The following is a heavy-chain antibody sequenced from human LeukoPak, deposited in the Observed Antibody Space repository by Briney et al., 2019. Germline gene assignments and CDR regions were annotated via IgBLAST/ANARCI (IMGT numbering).Heavy chain of an antibody. J-gene: IGHJ4*02. CDR3: VRNLGGPLDY. Sequence: GGSLRLSCAASGFTFSSSWIHLVRRAPGKGLVWVSRINPDGSGTDYADSVKGRFTISRDNARNTLYLQMNSLRAEDTAVYYCVRNLGGPLDYWGQGTLVTVSS. V-gene: IGHV3-74*01. CDR2: INPDGSGT. CDR1: GFTFSSSW.